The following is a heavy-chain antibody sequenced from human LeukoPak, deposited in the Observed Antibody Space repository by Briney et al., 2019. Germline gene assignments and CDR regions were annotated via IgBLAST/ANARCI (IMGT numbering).Heavy chain of an antibody. CDR2: ISGSGGTT. D-gene: IGHD2-21*01. J-gene: IGHJ4*02. CDR1: GFTFSSCA. V-gene: IGHV3-23*01. Sequence: PGGSLRLSCAASGFTFSSCAMHWVRQAPGKGLEWVSGISGSGGTTYYADSMKGRFTISRDNSKNTLYLQMNSLRAEDTAVYYCAKDLALSWGGQGTLVTASS. CDR3: AKDLALSW.